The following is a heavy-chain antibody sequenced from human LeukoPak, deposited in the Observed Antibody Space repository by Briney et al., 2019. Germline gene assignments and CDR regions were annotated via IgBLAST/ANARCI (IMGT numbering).Heavy chain of an antibody. V-gene: IGHV3-21*01. CDR2: ISSSSSYI. D-gene: IGHD5-12*01. CDR1: GFTFSSYC. CDR3: ARERDIGATLDY. Sequence: PGGSLRLSCAASGFTFSSYCMNWVRQPPGKGLEWVSSISSSSSYIYYASSVKGRLTISRDNAKNSLYLQMKSLRAEDTAVYYCARERDIGATLDYWGQGTLVTVSS. J-gene: IGHJ4*02.